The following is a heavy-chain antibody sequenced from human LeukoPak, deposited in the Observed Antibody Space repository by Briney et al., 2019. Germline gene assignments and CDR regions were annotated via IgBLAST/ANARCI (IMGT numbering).Heavy chain of an antibody. D-gene: IGHD3-3*01. CDR1: GFTFSSYS. CDR3: ARYSTGSLYYDFWSGYYTRFDY. V-gene: IGHV3-48*01. Sequence: PGGSLRLSCAASGFTFSSYSMNWVRQAPGKGREWVSYISSRSSTIYYADSVKGRFTISRDNAKNSLYLQMNSLRAEDTAVYYCARYSTGSLYYDFWSGYYTRFDYWGLGTLVTVSP. J-gene: IGHJ4*02. CDR2: ISSRSSTI.